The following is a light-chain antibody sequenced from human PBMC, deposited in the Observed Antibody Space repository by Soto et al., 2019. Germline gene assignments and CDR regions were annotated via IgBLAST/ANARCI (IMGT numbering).Light chain of an antibody. Sequence: RLTQSPSSLSASVGDTVTISCRASHDISTYLAWYQHKPGKAPTLLISGASSLHNGVPPRFAGSGSGSEFTLTINRLQPDDFATYYCQHYTLYSAPFGQGTRV. J-gene: IGKJ5*01. V-gene: IGKV1-5*01. CDR2: GAS. CDR3: QHYTLYSAP. CDR1: HDISTY.